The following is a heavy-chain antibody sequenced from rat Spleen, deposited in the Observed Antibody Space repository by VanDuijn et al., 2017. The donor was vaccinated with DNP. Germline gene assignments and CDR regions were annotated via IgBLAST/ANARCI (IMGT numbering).Heavy chain of an antibody. D-gene: IGHD1-1*01. Sequence: QVQLKESGPGLVQPSETLSLTCTVSGFSLTSYSESWVRQPSGKGLEWMGRMWYDGDTAYNSGLKSRLSISRDTSKSQVFLKMNSLQTEDTAIYFCTRVYYSAEDWFAYWGQGTLVTVSS. V-gene: IGHV2-15*01. J-gene: IGHJ3*01. CDR1: GFSLTSYS. CDR3: TRVYYSAEDWFAY. CDR2: MWYDGDT.